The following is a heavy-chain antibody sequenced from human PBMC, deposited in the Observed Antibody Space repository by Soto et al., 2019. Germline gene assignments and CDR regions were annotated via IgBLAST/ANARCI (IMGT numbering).Heavy chain of an antibody. V-gene: IGHV3-64*01. CDR3: ARVHAFDYGDYVGAFDI. CDR2: ISSNGGST. J-gene: IGHJ3*02. Sequence: GGSLRLSCAASGFTFSSYAMHWVRQAPGKGLEYVSAISSNGGSTYYANSVKGRFTISRDNSKNTLYLQMGSLRAEDMAVYYCARVHAFDYGDYVGAFDIWGQGTMVTVSS. CDR1: GFTFSSYA. D-gene: IGHD4-17*01.